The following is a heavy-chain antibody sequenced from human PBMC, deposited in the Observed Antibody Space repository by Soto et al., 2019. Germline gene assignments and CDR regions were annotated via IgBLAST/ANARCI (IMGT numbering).Heavy chain of an antibody. CDR2: FDPEDGET. J-gene: IGHJ4*02. CDR1: GYTLTELS. D-gene: IGHD3-3*01. V-gene: IGHV1-24*01. CDR3: ATAIRRWFLEWLSDHSFDY. Sequence: ASVKVSCKVSGYTLTELSMHWVRQAPGKGLEWMGGFDPEDGETIYAQKFQGRVTMTEDTSKDTAYMELSSLRSEDTAVYYCATAIRRWFLEWLSDHSFDYWGQGTLVTVSS.